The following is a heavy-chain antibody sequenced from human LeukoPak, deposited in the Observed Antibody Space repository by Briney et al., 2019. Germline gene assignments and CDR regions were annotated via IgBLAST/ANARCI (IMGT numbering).Heavy chain of an antibody. CDR2: ISSSGSTI. J-gene: IGHJ4*02. D-gene: IGHD2/OR15-2a*01. V-gene: IGHV3-48*03. CDR1: GFTFSSYE. Sequence: GGSLRLSCAASGFTFSSYEMNWVRQAPGKGLEWVSYISSSGSTIYYADSVKGRFTISRDNAKNSLYLQMNSLRAEDTAVYYCARARISHFDYWGQGTLVTVSS. CDR3: ARARISHFDY.